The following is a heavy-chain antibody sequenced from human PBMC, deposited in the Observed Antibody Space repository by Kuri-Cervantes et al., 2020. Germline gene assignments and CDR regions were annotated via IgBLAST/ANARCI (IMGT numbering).Heavy chain of an antibody. CDR3: ARDRTFGDLFRSYNWFDP. J-gene: IGHJ5*02. D-gene: IGHD3-10*01. CDR2: ISYDATDK. Sequence: GGSLRLSCAASGFTFSSYAMHWVRQAPGKGLEWVAAISYDATDKYYGDSVKGRFTISRDSSQDTLYLQMSSLRIEDTGVYYCARDRTFGDLFRSYNWFDPWGQGTLVTVSS. V-gene: IGHV3-30*04. CDR1: GFTFSSYA.